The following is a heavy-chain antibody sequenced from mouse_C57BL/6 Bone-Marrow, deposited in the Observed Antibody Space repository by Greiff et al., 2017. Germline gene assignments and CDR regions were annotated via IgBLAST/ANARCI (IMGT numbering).Heavy chain of an antibody. V-gene: IGHV1-64*01. Sequence: QVQLQQPGAELVKPGASVKLSCKASGYTFTSYWMHWVKQRPGQGLEWIGMIHPNSGSTNYNEKFKSKATLTVDKSSSTAYMQLSSLTSEDSAVYYCARGFTTVVDFEYWGQGTTLTVSS. CDR2: IHPNSGST. CDR1: GYTFTSYW. CDR3: ARGFTTVVDFEY. J-gene: IGHJ2*01. D-gene: IGHD1-1*01.